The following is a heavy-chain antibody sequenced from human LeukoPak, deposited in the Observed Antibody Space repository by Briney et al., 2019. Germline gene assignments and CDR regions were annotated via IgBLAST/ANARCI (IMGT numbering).Heavy chain of an antibody. Sequence: GGSLRLSCAASGFTFSSYGMHWVRQAPGKGPEWVAFIRYDGSNKYYADSVKGRFTISRDNSKNTLYLQMNSLRAEDTAVYYCAKRGPGVSSGYYLDYWGQGTLVTVSS. CDR3: AKRGPGVSSGYYLDY. CDR1: GFTFSSYG. V-gene: IGHV3-30*02. J-gene: IGHJ4*02. CDR2: IRYDGSNK. D-gene: IGHD3-22*01.